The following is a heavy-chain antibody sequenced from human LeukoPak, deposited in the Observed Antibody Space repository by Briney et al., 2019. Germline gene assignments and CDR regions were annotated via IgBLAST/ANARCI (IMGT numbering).Heavy chain of an antibody. CDR1: GFTFSSYS. J-gene: IGHJ4*02. D-gene: IGHD1-26*01. CDR3: ARVEEEWELLALNFDY. CDR2: ISSSSSYI. V-gene: IGHV3-21*01. Sequence: GGSLRLSCAASGFTFSSYSMNWVRQAPGKGLEWVSSISSSSSYIYYADSVKGRFTISRDNAKNSLYLQMNSLRAEDTAVYYCARVEEEWELLALNFDYRGQGTLVTVSS.